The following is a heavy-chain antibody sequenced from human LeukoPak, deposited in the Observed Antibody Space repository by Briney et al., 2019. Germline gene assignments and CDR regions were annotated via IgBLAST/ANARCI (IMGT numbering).Heavy chain of an antibody. D-gene: IGHD2-8*01. V-gene: IGHV3-48*03. Sequence: PGGSLRLSCAASGFSLSSFQMNWARQAPGKGLEWISYISDSGTTEYYADSVKGRFTISRDNAKNSLYLQMNSLTGEDTALYYCARDGTTNRYNWFDSWGQGTLVTVSS. J-gene: IGHJ5*01. CDR3: ARDGTTNRYNWFDS. CDR1: GFSLSSFQ. CDR2: ISDSGTTE.